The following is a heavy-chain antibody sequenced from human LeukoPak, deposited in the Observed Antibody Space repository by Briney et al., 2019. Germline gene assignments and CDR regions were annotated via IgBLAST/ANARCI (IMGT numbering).Heavy chain of an antibody. Sequence: GGSLRLSCAAFGFTFSSYAMSWVRQAPGKGLEWVSAISGSGGSTYYADSVKGRFTISRDNSKNTLYLQMNSLRAEDTAVYYCAKDPRGEGWFDPWGQGTLVTVSS. CDR2: ISGSGGST. D-gene: IGHD3-16*01. CDR3: AKDPRGEGWFDP. CDR1: GFTFSSYA. J-gene: IGHJ5*02. V-gene: IGHV3-23*01.